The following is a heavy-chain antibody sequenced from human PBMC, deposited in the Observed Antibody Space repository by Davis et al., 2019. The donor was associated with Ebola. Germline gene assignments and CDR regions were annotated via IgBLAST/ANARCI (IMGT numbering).Heavy chain of an antibody. CDR1: GFDFNDHA. Sequence: GESLKISCVVSGFDFNDHAMTWVRQAPGKGLEWVATITDRGYTTFYGDSVKGRFTISRDNAKNTLYLQMNSLRAEDTAVYYCEGGPYCSGDSCYDYWGQGTLVTVSS. V-gene: IGHV3-23*01. CDR3: EGGPYCSGDSCYDY. CDR2: ITDRGYTT. D-gene: IGHD2-15*01. J-gene: IGHJ4*02.